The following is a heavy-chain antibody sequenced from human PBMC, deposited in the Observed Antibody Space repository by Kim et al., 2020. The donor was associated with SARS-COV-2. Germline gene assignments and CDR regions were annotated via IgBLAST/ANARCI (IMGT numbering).Heavy chain of an antibody. CDR1: GYTFTSYG. J-gene: IGHJ4*02. V-gene: IGHV1-18*01. Sequence: ASVKVSCKASGYTFTSYGISWVRQAPGQGLEWMGWISAYNGNTNYAQKLQGRVTMTTDTSTSTAYMELRSRRSDDTAVYYCARSTDSSGWLRGPYYFDYWGQGTLVTVSS. D-gene: IGHD6-19*01. CDR3: ARSTDSSGWLRGPYYFDY. CDR2: ISAYNGNT.